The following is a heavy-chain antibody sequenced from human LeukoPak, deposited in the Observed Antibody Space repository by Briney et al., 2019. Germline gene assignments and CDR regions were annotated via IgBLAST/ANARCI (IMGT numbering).Heavy chain of an antibody. CDR1: GFTFSSYW. CDR3: ASQFWWAAVAGTALDC. CDR2: IKEDGSEI. D-gene: IGHD6-19*01. J-gene: IGHJ4*02. Sequence: GSLRLSCAASGFTFSSYWMSWVRQAPGKGLEWVANIKEDGSEIYYVDSVKGRFTISRDNAKNSLFLQMNSLRAEDTAVYYCASQFWWAAVAGTALDCWGQGSLVTVSS. V-gene: IGHV3-7*05.